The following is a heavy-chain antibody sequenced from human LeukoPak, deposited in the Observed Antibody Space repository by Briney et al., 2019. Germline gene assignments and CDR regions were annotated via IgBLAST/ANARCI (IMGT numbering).Heavy chain of an antibody. Sequence: AGGSLRLSCAASGFTVGSNYMSWVRQAPGKGLEWVSIIYRGGSTNYADSVKGRFTISRDTSKNTLYLQMNSLRAEDTAVYYCARLSANSSAHFFHYWGKGTLVTVSS. V-gene: IGHV3-66*04. CDR3: ARLSANSSAHFFHY. J-gene: IGHJ4*02. CDR1: GFTVGSNY. CDR2: IYRGGST. D-gene: IGHD3-22*01.